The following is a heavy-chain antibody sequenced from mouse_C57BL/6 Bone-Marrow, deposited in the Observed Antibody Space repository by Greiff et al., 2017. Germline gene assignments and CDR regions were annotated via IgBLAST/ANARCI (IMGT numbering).Heavy chain of an antibody. V-gene: IGHV1-63*01. CDR2: IYPGGGYT. J-gene: IGHJ1*03. CDR1: GYTFTNYW. D-gene: IGHD2-5*01. Sequence: VKLQESGAELVRPGTSVKMSCKASGYTFTNYWIGWAKQRPGHGLEWIGDIYPGGGYTNYNEKFKGKATLTADKSSSTAYMQFSSLTSEDSAIYYCARSEYYSNNDWYFDVWGTGTTVTVSS. CDR3: ARSEYYSNNDWYFDV.